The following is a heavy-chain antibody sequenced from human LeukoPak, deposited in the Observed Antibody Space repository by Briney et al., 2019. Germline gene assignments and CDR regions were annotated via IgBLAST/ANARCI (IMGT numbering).Heavy chain of an antibody. D-gene: IGHD2-8*01. CDR3: ARMSTSGPYFDL. CDR1: GGSISSSSYY. J-gene: IGHJ2*01. CDR2: IYYSGST. Sequence: PSETLSLTCTVSGGSISSSSYYWGWIRQPPGKGLEWIGSIYYSGSTYYNPSLKSRVTISVDTSKNQFTLKLSSVTAADTAMYYCARMSTSGPYFDLWGRGTLVTVSS. V-gene: IGHV4-39*06.